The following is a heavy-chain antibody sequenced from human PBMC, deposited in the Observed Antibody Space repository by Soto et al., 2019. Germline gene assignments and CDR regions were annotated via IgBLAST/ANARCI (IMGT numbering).Heavy chain of an antibody. CDR2: ISSSSSTI. J-gene: IGHJ1*01. CDR3: SRGRYGDPREYFQY. D-gene: IGHD4-17*01. V-gene: IGHV3-48*01. Sequence: EVQLVESGGGLVQPGGSLRLSCAASGFTFSSYSMNWVRQAPGKGLEWVSYISSSSSTIYYADSVKGRFTISRDNAKNSLYLQMNSLISEDTAVYYCSRGRYGDPREYFQYWGQGNLVTVSS. CDR1: GFTFSSYS.